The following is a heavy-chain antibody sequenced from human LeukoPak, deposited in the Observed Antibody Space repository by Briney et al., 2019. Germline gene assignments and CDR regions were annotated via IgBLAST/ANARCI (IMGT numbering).Heavy chain of an antibody. J-gene: IGHJ4*02. Sequence: SETLSLTCTVSGGSISSNNYYWGWIRQPPGKGLEWIGSIYYSGSTYYNPSLKSRVTISVDTSKNQFSLKPSSVTAADTAVYYCARPGYYYDSSGYHYRDYWGQGTLVTVSS. D-gene: IGHD3-22*01. CDR1: GGSISSNNYY. CDR3: ARPGYYYDSSGYHYRDY. V-gene: IGHV4-39*01. CDR2: IYYSGST.